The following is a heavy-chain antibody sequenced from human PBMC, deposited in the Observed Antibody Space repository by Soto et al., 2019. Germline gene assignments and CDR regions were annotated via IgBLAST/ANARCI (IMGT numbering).Heavy chain of an antibody. Sequence: SVKVSCKASGGTFSSYAISWVRQAPGQGLEWMGGIIPIFGTANYAQKFQGWVTMTRDTSISTAYMELSRLRSDDTAVYYCARARAVADTKGYYYYGMDVWGQGTTVTVSS. D-gene: IGHD6-19*01. CDR3: ARARAVADTKGYYYYGMDV. CDR2: IIPIFGTA. CDR1: GGTFSSYA. J-gene: IGHJ6*02. V-gene: IGHV1-69*05.